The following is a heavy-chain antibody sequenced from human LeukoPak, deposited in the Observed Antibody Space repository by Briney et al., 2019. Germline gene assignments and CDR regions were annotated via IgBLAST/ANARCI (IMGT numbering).Heavy chain of an antibody. CDR3: ARGGSSWYLDY. J-gene: IGHJ4*02. V-gene: IGHV3-7*01. CDR2: IKQDGGER. Sequence: GGSLRLSCAASGFTFSGFSMSWVRQSPTKGLEWVANIKQDGGERYYVDPVKGRFTISRDNAKNLLSLQMNNLRVEDTAVYYCARGGSSWYLDYWGQGTLVTVSS. D-gene: IGHD6-13*01. CDR1: GFTFSGFS.